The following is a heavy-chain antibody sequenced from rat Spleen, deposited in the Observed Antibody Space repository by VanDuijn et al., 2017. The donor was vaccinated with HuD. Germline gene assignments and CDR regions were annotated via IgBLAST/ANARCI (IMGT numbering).Heavy chain of an antibody. CDR1: GFTLSNYG. V-gene: IGHV5-19*01. D-gene: IGHD2-7*01. CDR2: ISPSGGIT. J-gene: IGHJ3*01. CDR3: ATAGSRISRFAY. Sequence: EVQLVESGGGLVQPGRSLKLSCAASGFTLSNYGMHWIRQAPTKGLEWVASISPSGGITDYRDSVKGRFAISRDTAKSTLYLQMDSLESEDTATYYCATAGSRISRFAYWGQGTLVTVSS.